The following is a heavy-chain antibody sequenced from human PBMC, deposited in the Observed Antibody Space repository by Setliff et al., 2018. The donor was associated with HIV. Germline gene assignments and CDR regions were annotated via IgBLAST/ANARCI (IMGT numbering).Heavy chain of an antibody. CDR2: IYNSGST. CDR1: GGSISSYY. J-gene: IGHJ3*01. D-gene: IGHD5-12*01. V-gene: IGHV4-59*01. CDR3: ARALGGGYGHAFDV. Sequence: SETLSLTCIVSGGSISSYYWSWIRQPPGKGLEWIGNIYNSGSTKYNPSLKSRVTLSVDTSKNQFSLKPSSVTAADTAVYYCARALGGGYGHAFDVWGQGTMVTVSS.